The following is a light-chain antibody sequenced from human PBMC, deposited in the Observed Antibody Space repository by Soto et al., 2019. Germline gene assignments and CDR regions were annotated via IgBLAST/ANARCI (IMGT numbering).Light chain of an antibody. CDR3: HQYDSSPLT. V-gene: IGKV3-20*01. J-gene: IGKJ4*01. CDR1: QSVSSSY. CDR2: GAS. Sequence: EIVLTQSPGTLSLSPGERATLSCRASQSVSSSYFAWYQQKPGQAPRLLIYGASSRATGIPDRFSGSGSGTDFALTISRLEPEDCAVYYCHQYDSSPLTFGGGTKVEIK.